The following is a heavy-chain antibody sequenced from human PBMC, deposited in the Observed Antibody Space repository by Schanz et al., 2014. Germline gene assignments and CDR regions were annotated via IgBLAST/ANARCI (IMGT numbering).Heavy chain of an antibody. Sequence: EVQLLESGGGLVQPGGSLRLSCAASGFTFSNYWMHWVRQDPGKGLVWVARINSVGSNTDYADSVTGRFTISRDNAKNSLYLQMNSLRAEDTAVYHCVSSGSYSSYAFWGQGTLVTVSS. CDR2: INSVGSNT. CDR3: VSSGSYSSYAF. D-gene: IGHD3-10*01. CDR1: GFTFSNYW. V-gene: IGHV3-74*02. J-gene: IGHJ4*02.